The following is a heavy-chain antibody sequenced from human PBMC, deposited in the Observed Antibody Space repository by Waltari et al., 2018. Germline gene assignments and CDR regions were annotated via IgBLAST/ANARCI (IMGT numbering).Heavy chain of an antibody. CDR3: TKGGAHQPHFYGMDV. J-gene: IGHJ6*02. CDR1: GFSFSSFD. Sequence: EVQLLESGGNQLQPGGSLRLSCAASGFSFSSFDMSWVRQAPGKGREWVSSISGTVGKVCDADSRKGRFTISRDNSKNTVFLQMTSLGVDDTAVYYCTKGGAHQPHFYGMDVWGQGTTVTVSS. CDR2: ISGTVGKV. D-gene: IGHD2-2*01. V-gene: IGHV3-23*01.